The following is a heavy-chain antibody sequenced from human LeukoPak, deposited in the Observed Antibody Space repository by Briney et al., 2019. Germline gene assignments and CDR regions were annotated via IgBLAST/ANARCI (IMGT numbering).Heavy chain of an antibody. CDR2: IYYSGST. Sequence: PSETLSLTCTVSGGSISSYYWSWIRQPPGKGLEWIGYIYYSGSTNYNPSLKSRVPISVDTSKNQFSLKLSSVTAADTAVYYCARAGYSYGLAFSGSFDYWGQGTLVTVSS. CDR1: GGSISSYY. J-gene: IGHJ4*02. V-gene: IGHV4-59*01. CDR3: ARAGYSYGLAFSGSFDY. D-gene: IGHD5-18*01.